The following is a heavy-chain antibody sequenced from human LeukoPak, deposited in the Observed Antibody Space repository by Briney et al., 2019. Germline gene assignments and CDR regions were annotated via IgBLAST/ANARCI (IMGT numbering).Heavy chain of an antibody. J-gene: IGHJ6*02. D-gene: IGHD2-21*02. CDR2: IHPNSGVP. CDR1: GYNFINYY. CDR3: AREYRLFCGRDCYPANFYHFGLDV. Sequence: VASVKVSCKTSGYNFINYYLQWVRQAPGQGLEWMGWIHPNSGVPDCAQKFKGRVTMTRDTSINTVYMDMSGLTSDDTAVYYCAREYRLFCGRDCYPANFYHFGLDVWGQGTAVTVS. V-gene: IGHV1-2*02.